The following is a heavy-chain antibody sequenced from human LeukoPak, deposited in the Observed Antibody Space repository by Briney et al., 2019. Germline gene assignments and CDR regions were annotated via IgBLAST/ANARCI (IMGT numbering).Heavy chain of an antibody. Sequence: PGGSLRLSCAASRFTFSSYGMHWVRQAPGKGLEWVAFIRYDGSNKYYADSVKGRSTISRDNSKNTLYLQMNSLRAEDTAVYYCAREGEAYYYGSGSYTILRGYFDLWGRGTLVTVSS. CDR1: RFTFSSYG. V-gene: IGHV3-30*02. CDR3: AREGEAYYYGSGSYTILRGYFDL. D-gene: IGHD3-10*01. J-gene: IGHJ2*01. CDR2: IRYDGSNK.